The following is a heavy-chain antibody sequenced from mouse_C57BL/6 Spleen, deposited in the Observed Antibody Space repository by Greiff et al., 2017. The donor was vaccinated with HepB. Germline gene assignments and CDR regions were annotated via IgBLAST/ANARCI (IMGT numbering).Heavy chain of an antibody. CDR1: GYAFSSYW. CDR2: IYPGDGDT. V-gene: IGHV1-80*01. J-gene: IGHJ2*01. CDR3: ARSRLTGTKDY. Sequence: VHLVESGAELVKPGASVKISCKASGYAFSSYWMNWVKQRPGKGLEWIGQIYPGDGDTNYNGKFKGKATLTADKSSSTAYMQLSSLTSEDSAVYFCARSRLTGTKDYWGQGTTLTVSS. D-gene: IGHD4-1*01.